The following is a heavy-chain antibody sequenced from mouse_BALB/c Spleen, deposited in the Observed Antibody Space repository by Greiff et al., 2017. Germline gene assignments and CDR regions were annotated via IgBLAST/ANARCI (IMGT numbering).Heavy chain of an antibody. D-gene: IGHD1-1*01. CDR2: ISDGGSYT. V-gene: IGHV5-4*02. J-gene: IGHJ2*01. CDR3: AGGLWDTTVVQYYFDY. CDR1: GFTFSDYY. Sequence: EVQGVESGGGLVKPGGSLKLSCAASGFTFSDYYMYWVRQTPEKRLEWVATISDGGSYTYYPDSVKGRFTISRDNAKNNLYLQMSSLKSEDTAMYYCAGGLWDTTVVQYYFDYWGQGTTLTVSS.